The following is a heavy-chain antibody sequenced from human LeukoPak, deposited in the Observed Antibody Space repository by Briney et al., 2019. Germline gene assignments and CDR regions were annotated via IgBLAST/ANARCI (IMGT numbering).Heavy chain of an antibody. D-gene: IGHD3-3*01. Sequence: GASVKVSCKASGYTFTSYDINWVRQATGQGLEWMGWMNPNSGNTGYAQKFQGRVTMTGNTSISTAYMELSSLRSEDTAVYYCARGPLRFLEWTTPYYYYYYMDVWGKGTTVTVSS. CDR3: ARGPLRFLEWTTPYYYYYYMDV. CDR2: MNPNSGNT. J-gene: IGHJ6*03. CDR1: GYTFTSYD. V-gene: IGHV1-8*01.